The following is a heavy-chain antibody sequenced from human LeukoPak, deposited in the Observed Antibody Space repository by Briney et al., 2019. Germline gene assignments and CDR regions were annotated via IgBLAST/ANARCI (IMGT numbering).Heavy chain of an antibody. J-gene: IGHJ4*02. Sequence: GGSLRLSCEASGFTSFNFPMNWVRKAPGKGLEWVSHIRSDGTITYADSVKGRFTISRDDAKTSVYLQLNSLRDEDTAIYYCARDYYDSSGYYLFDYWGQGTLVTVSS. V-gene: IGHV3-69-1*01. D-gene: IGHD3-22*01. CDR3: ARDYYDSSGYYLFDY. CDR1: GFTSFNFP. CDR2: IRSDGTI.